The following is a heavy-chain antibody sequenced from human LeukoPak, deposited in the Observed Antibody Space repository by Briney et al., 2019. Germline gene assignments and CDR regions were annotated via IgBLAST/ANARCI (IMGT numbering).Heavy chain of an antibody. D-gene: IGHD3-22*01. CDR1: GFTFSSYA. CDR2: ISGSGGST. CDR3: AGGITMIVVVITGHAFDI. Sequence: PGGSLRLSCAASGFTFSSYAMSWVRQAPGKGLEWVSAISGSGGSTYYADSVKGRFTISRDNSKSTLYLQMNSLRAEDTAVYYCAGGITMIVVVITGHAFDIWGQGTMVTVSS. V-gene: IGHV3-23*01. J-gene: IGHJ3*02.